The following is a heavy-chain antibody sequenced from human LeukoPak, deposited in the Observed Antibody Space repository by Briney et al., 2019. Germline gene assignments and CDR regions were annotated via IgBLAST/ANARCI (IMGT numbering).Heavy chain of an antibody. V-gene: IGHV3-11*04. J-gene: IGHJ4*02. Sequence: PGGSLRLSCAASGFIFNNYWISWVRQAPGKGLEWLSFINSAGDNIYYADSVKGRFTISRDNAKKTLYLEMNSLRMEDTAIYYCATSRVFDYWGQGTLVTVFS. CDR3: ATSRVFDY. CDR2: INSAGDNI. CDR1: GFIFNNYW.